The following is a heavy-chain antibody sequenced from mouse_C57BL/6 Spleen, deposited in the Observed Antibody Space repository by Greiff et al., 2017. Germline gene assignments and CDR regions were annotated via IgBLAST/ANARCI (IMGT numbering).Heavy chain of an antibody. Sequence: EVQLVEPGGGLVKPGGSLKLSCAASGFTFSSYAMSWVRQTPEKRLEWVATISDGGSYTYYPDNVKGRFTISRDNAKNNLYLQMSHLKSEDTAMYYCARPSSTVEGYYYAMDYWGQGTSVTVSS. V-gene: IGHV5-4*01. CDR1: GFTFSSYA. CDR3: ARPSSTVEGYYYAMDY. J-gene: IGHJ4*01. CDR2: ISDGGSYT. D-gene: IGHD1-1*01.